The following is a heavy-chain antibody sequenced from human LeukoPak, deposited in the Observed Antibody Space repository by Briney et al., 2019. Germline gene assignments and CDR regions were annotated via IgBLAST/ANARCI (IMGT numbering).Heavy chain of an antibody. CDR1: GFSLSGDW. J-gene: IGHJ5*02. CDR3: TTMGAS. Sequence: GGSLRLSCAASGFSLSGDWMIWVRQAPGEGLEWVARIKTISEGGTTDYAAPVKGRFTISRDDSKNTLYLQMNSLKTEDTALYYCTTMGASWGQGTLVTVSS. D-gene: IGHD3-16*01. CDR2: IKTISEGGTT. V-gene: IGHV3-15*01.